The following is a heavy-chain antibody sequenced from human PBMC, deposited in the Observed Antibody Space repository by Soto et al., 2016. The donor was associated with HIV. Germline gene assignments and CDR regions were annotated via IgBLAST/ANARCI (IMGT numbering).Heavy chain of an antibody. Sequence: QVQLQQWGAGLLKPPETLSLTCAVYGGSFSGYYWSWIRQSPGKELEWIGEINHSGSTNYNPSLKSRVTISIDMSKNQFSLKLSSVTAADTAVYYCARGRNYYRFGDLLRGIWGQGTLVTVSS. V-gene: IGHV4-34*02. CDR2: INHSGST. CDR3: ARGRNYYRFGDLLRGI. CDR1: GGSFSGYY. J-gene: IGHJ4*02. D-gene: IGHD3-10*01.